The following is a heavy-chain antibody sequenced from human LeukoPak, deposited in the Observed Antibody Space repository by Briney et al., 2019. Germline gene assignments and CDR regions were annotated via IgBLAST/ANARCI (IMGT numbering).Heavy chain of an antibody. V-gene: IGHV3-7*03. CDR1: GFTFSSYW. CDR3: ARGFWNSDF. CDR2: INQDGSEK. Sequence: GSLRLSCEASGFTFSSYWMTWVRQAPGKGLEWVANINQDGSEKHYVDSLKGRFTISRDNAKASLYLQMSSLRAEDTAVYYCARGFWNSDFWGQGTLVTVSS. J-gene: IGHJ4*02. D-gene: IGHD1-1*01.